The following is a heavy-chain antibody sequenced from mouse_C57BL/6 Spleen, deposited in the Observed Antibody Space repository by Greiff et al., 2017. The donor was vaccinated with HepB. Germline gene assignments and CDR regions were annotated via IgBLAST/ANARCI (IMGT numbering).Heavy chain of an antibody. CDR1: GYTFTDYE. V-gene: IGHV1-15*01. Sequence: QVQLQQSGAELVRPGASVTLSCKASGYTFTDYEMHWVKQTPVHGLEWIGAIDPETGGTAYNQKFKGKAILTADKSSSTAYMELRSLTSEDSAVYYCTREATESYFDYWGQGTTLTVSS. CDR3: TREATESYFDY. D-gene: IGHD1-1*01. CDR2: IDPETGGT. J-gene: IGHJ2*01.